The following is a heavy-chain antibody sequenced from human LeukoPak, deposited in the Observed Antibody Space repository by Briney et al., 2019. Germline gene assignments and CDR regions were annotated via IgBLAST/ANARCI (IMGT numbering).Heavy chain of an antibody. CDR3: TRDSGRFRLDY. J-gene: IGHJ4*02. CDR2: INEDGSEK. CDR1: GFTFSDYN. Sequence: GRSLRLSCAASGFTFSDYNMNWLRQAPGKGLEWVASINEDGSEKYYVDSVKGRLTVSRDNAKNSLYLQMNSLRVEDTAVYYCTRDSGRFRLDYWGQGILVTVSS. D-gene: IGHD6-19*01. V-gene: IGHV3-7*01.